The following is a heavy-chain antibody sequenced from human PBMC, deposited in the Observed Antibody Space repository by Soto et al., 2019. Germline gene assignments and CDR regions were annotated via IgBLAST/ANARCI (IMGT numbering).Heavy chain of an antibody. CDR2: IIPIFGTA. J-gene: IGHJ4*02. V-gene: IGHV1-69*13. CDR1: GGTFSSYA. D-gene: IGHD3-9*01. Sequence: ASVKVSCKASGGTFSSYAISWVRQAPGQGLEWMGGIIPIFGTANYAQKFQGRVTITADESTSTAYMELSSLRSEDTAVYYCARSRDYDILTGTEGYFDYWGQGTLVTVSS. CDR3: ARSRDYDILTGTEGYFDY.